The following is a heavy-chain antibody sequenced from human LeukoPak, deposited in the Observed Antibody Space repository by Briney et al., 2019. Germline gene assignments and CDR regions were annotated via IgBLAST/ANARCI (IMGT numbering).Heavy chain of an antibody. CDR3: ARQDSSGYLEYFQH. D-gene: IGHD3-22*01. CDR1: GGTLSSYA. Sequence: GASVKVSCKASGGTLSSYAISWVRQAPGQGHEWMGGIIPIFGTANYAQKFQGRVAITADESTSTAYMELSSLRSEDTAVYYCARQDSSGYLEYFQHWGQGTLVTVSS. J-gene: IGHJ1*01. CDR2: IIPIFGTA. V-gene: IGHV1-69*01.